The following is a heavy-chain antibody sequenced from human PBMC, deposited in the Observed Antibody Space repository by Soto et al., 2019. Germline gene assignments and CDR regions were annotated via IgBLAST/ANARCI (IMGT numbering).Heavy chain of an antibody. V-gene: IGHV3-23*01. Sequence: LRLSCVASGFTFSDYGMSWVRQAPGKGPDWVSTVNNAGTNTHYADSVKGRFTISRDNSKNTLYLQMNSLRAEDTAVYYCAGGSVMSSSWYRGYYYYYGMDVWGQGTTVTVSS. CDR1: GFTFSDYG. D-gene: IGHD6-13*01. CDR2: VNNAGTNT. CDR3: AGGSVMSSSWYRGYYYYYGMDV. J-gene: IGHJ6*02.